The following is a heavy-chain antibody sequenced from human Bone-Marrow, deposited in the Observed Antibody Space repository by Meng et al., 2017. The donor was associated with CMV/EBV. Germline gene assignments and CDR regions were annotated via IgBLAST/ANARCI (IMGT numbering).Heavy chain of an antibody. J-gene: IGHJ4*02. V-gene: IGHV4-31*03. D-gene: IGHD3-22*01. CDR3: ARGIVAFDY. CDR1: GGSISSGGNY. CDR2: IYYSGST. Sequence: SLTCTVSGGSISSGGNYWSWSRQHPGKCLEWIGYIYYSGSTSYNPSLKSRVTVSVDTSKNQFSLKLTSVTAADTAVYYCARGIVAFDYWGQGTLVTVSS.